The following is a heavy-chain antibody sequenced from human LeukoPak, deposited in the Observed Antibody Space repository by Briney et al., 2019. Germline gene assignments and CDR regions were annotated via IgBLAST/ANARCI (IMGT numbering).Heavy chain of an antibody. D-gene: IGHD2-8*01. V-gene: IGHV1-46*01. CDR1: GYTFTSYD. CDR2: INPSGGST. CDR3: ARPPNNGVHRFDY. Sequence: ASVKVSCKASGYTFTSYDMHWLRQAPGQGLEWMGIINPSGGSTSYAQKFQGRVTMTRDTSTSTVYMELSSLRSEDTAVYYCARPPNNGVHRFDYWGQGTLVTVSS. J-gene: IGHJ4*02.